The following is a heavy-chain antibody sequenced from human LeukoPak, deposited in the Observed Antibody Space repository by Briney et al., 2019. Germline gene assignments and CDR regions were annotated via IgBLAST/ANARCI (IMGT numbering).Heavy chain of an antibody. CDR2: IYHSGAT. D-gene: IGHD1-26*01. V-gene: IGHV4-59*01. CDR3: ARCSGSPYWYLDH. J-gene: IGHJ4*02. CDR1: GGSIGNYY. Sequence: SETLSLTCIVSGGSIGNYYWTWIRQPPGKGLEWIGHIYHSGATKYNASLESRVTMSVDTSKNQFSLKLNSVTAADTAIYHCARCSGSPYWYLDHWGQGVLVTVSS.